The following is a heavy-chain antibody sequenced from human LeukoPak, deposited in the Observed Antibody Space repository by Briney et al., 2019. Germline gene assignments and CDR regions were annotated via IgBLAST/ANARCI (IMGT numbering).Heavy chain of an antibody. D-gene: IGHD3-22*01. V-gene: IGHV3-23*01. CDR3: AKGPMIVVVRGGNFDY. CDR2: ISGSGGST. J-gene: IGHJ4*02. CDR1: GFTFSSYA. Sequence: GGSLRLSCAASGFTFSSYAMSWVRQAPGKGLEWVSAISGSGGSTYYAGSVKGRFTISRDNSKNTLYLQMNSLRAEDTAVYYCAKGPMIVVVRGGNFDYWGQGTLVTVSS.